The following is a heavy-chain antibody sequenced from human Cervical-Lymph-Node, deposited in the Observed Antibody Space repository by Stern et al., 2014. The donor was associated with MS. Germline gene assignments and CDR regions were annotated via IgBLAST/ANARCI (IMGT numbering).Heavy chain of an antibody. V-gene: IGHV3-30*18. CDR2: TSSDGSNK. Sequence: VQLVESGGGVVQPGRSLRLSCEASGFTFSTYGMHWVRQDPGKGLEWGAVTSSDGSNKYYADSVKGRFTVSRDNSKNTLYLQMNSLRAEDTAVYYCAKRIAAAGTHPGTFDYWGQGTLVTVSS. D-gene: IGHD6-13*01. J-gene: IGHJ4*02. CDR1: GFTFSTYG. CDR3: AKRIAAAGTHPGTFDY.